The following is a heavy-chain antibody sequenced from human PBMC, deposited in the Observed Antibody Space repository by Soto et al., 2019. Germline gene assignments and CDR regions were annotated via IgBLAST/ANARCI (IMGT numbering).Heavy chain of an antibody. J-gene: IGHJ4*02. Sequence: SETLSLTCTVSGGSVSSGSYYWSWIRQPPGKGLEWIGYIYYSGSTNYNPSLKSRVTISVDTSKNQFSLKLSSVTAADTAVYYCAAGGGLPRYYWGQGTLVTV. CDR2: IYYSGST. CDR3: AAGGGLPRYY. D-gene: IGHD5-12*01. CDR1: GGSVSSGSYY. V-gene: IGHV4-61*01.